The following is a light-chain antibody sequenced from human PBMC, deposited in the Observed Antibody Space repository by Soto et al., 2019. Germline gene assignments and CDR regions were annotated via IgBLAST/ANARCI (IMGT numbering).Light chain of an antibody. Sequence: QSALTQPASVSGSPGQSITISCTGTSNDVGAYDYVSWYQQHPGKAPKLIIYEVTYRPSGVSNRFSGSQSGNTASLTISGLQAGDEADYYCSSYRGSSTLTFGGGTKVTVL. CDR1: SNDVGAYDY. CDR2: EVT. V-gene: IGLV2-14*01. CDR3: SSYRGSSTLT. J-gene: IGLJ2*01.